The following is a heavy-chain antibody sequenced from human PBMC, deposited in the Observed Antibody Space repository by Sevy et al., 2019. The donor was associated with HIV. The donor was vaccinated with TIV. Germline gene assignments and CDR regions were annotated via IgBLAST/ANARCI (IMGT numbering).Heavy chain of an antibody. CDR3: ARRNDFDF. J-gene: IGHJ3*01. V-gene: IGHV4-59*08. CDR2: VYYTGGT. Sequence: SETLSLTCTVSGGSINSDDWNWIRQPPGKGLEWIGYVYYTGGTNYNPSLKNRVTISVDRTKNQFSLKLTSVAAADTAVYYCARRNDFDFWGQGTMVTVSS. CDR1: GGSINSDD.